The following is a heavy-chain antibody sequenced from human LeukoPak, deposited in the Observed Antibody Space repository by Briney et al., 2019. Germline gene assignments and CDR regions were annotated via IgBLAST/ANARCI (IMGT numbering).Heavy chain of an antibody. J-gene: IGHJ4*02. CDR1: GGSINKSYY. V-gene: IGHV4-4*07. CDR2: VYMSGST. Sequence: PSETLSLTCSVSGGSINKSYYWHWIRQSAGKGLEWIGRVYMSGSTNYNPSLKSRVTMSVDTSKNQFSLKLTSVTAADTAVYFCARDPIYCSGGRCYSGSFDSWGQGALVTISS. D-gene: IGHD2-15*01. CDR3: ARDPIYCSGGRCYSGSFDS.